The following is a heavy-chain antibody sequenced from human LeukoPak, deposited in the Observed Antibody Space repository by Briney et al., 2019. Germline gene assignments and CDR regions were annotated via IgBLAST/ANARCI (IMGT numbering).Heavy chain of an antibody. CDR1: GFTFSSYA. D-gene: IGHD3-10*01. CDR2: ISSNGGST. V-gene: IGHV3-64D*06. J-gene: IGHJ5*02. Sequence: PGGSLRLSCSASGFTFSSYAMHWVRQAPGKGLKYVSAISSNGGSTYYADSVKGRFTISRDNSKNTLYLQMSSLRAEDTAVYYCVKDAMVRGVNWFDPWGQGTLVTVSS. CDR3: VKDAMVRGVNWFDP.